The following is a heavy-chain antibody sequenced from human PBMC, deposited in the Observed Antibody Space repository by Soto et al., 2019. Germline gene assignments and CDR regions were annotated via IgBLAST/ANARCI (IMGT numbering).Heavy chain of an antibody. V-gene: IGHV4-30-4*01. Sequence: SETLSLTCTVSGGSISSGDYYWSWIRQPPGKGLEWIGYIYYSGSTYYDPSLKSRVTISVDASKNQFSLKLSSVTAADTAVYYCARGYYDFWSGYPTLPPAVAFDIWSQGTMVTVSS. CDR1: GGSISSGDYY. D-gene: IGHD3-3*01. CDR2: IYYSGST. J-gene: IGHJ3*02. CDR3: ARGYYDFWSGYPTLPPAVAFDI.